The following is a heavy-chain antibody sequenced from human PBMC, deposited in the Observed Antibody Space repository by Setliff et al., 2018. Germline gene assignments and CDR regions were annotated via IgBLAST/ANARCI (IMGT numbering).Heavy chain of an antibody. J-gene: IGHJ4*02. CDR2: VYYSGAA. CDR3: ARGIGGFCSSNSCSNESWP. D-gene: IGHD2-2*01. Sequence: SETLSLACAVSGASTTTYYWSWIRQPPGKGLEFIGYVYYSGAAKYDPSLKSRVTISVDTSKNQFSLKLDSVTAADTAVYYCARGIGGFCSSNSCSNESWPWGQGTLVTVSS. CDR1: GASTTTYY. V-gene: IGHV4-59*12.